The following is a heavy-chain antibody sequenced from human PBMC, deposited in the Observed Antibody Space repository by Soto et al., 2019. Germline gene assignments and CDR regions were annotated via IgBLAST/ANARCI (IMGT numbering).Heavy chain of an antibody. Sequence: GGSLRLSCTASGFTFGDYAMTWFRQAPGKGLEWVGFIRSKAYGGTTEYAASVKGRFTISRDDSKSIVYLQMNSLKTEDTAVYYCTRDGALFNYDFWSGAHDAFDIWGQGTMVTVSS. D-gene: IGHD3-3*01. J-gene: IGHJ3*02. CDR1: GFTFGDYA. CDR3: TRDGALFNYDFWSGAHDAFDI. V-gene: IGHV3-49*03. CDR2: IRSKAYGGTT.